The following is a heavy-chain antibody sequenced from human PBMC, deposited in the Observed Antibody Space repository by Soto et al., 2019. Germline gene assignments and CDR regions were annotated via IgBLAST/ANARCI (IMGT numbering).Heavy chain of an antibody. CDR2: IIPIFGTA. J-gene: IGHJ4*02. D-gene: IGHD5-12*01. Sequence: QVQLVQSGAEVKKPGSSVKVSCKASGGTFSNYAINWVRQVPGQGLEWMGGIIPIFGTANYAQKFQGRVTITADASTSTACVDLSSLRSEDTAVYYCARPVEMATISRSYLFYWGQGTLVTVSS. V-gene: IGHV1-69*01. CDR3: ARPVEMATISRSYLFY. CDR1: GGTFSNYA.